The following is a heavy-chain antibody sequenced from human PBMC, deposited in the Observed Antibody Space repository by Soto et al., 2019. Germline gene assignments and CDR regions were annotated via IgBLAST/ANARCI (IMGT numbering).Heavy chain of an antibody. CDR1: GYTFTSYG. CDR3: ARLWFGELLSRAATGNYYGMDV. V-gene: IGHV1-18*04. D-gene: IGHD3-10*01. J-gene: IGHJ6*02. Sequence: QVQLVQSGAEVKKPGASVKVSCKASGYTFTSYGISWVRQAPGQGLEWMGWISDYNGNTNYAQKLQGRVTMTTDTSTSTAYMELRSLRSDDTAVYYCARLWFGELLSRAATGNYYGMDVWGQGTKVTVSS. CDR2: ISDYNGNT.